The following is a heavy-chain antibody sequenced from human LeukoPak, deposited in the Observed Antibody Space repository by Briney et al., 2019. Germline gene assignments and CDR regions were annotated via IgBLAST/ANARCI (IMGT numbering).Heavy chain of an antibody. Sequence: GASVTVSCKASGYTFTSYAMHWVRQAPGQRLEWMGWINAGNGNTKYSQKFQGRVTITRDTSAGTAYMELSSLRSEDTAVYYCARDVRMYSLLDYWGQGTLVTVSS. V-gene: IGHV1-3*01. J-gene: IGHJ4*02. CDR1: GYTFTSYA. CDR3: ARDVRMYSLLDY. D-gene: IGHD5-18*01. CDR2: INAGNGNT.